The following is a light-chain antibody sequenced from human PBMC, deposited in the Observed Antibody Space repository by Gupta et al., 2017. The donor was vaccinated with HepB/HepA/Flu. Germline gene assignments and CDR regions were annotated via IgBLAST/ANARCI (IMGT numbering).Light chain of an antibody. V-gene: IGKV1-39*01. Sequence: DIQMTQSPSSLSASVGDRVTITCRASDNIMTYLNWYQHKPGEATKLLIYAASSLQTGVPSRFSGSGSGTHFTLTITSLQPQDFATYYCQHTFSVPLAFGGGTKVDI. CDR3: QHTFSVPLA. CDR2: AAS. CDR1: DNIMTY. J-gene: IGKJ4*01.